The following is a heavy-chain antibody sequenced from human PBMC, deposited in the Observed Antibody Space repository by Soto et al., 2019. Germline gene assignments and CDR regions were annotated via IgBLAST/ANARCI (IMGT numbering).Heavy chain of an antibody. CDR1: GGSISSGGYY. Sequence: QVQLQESGPGLVKPSQTLSLTCTVSGGSISSGGYYWSWIRQHPGKGLEWIGYTYYSGSTSYNPSLKIRVTISVDTSKNQFPLNLSSVTAADTAVYYCARDAAGTSNWFDPWGQGTLVTVSS. CDR2: TYYSGST. J-gene: IGHJ5*02. D-gene: IGHD6-19*01. CDR3: ARDAAGTSNWFDP. V-gene: IGHV4-31*03.